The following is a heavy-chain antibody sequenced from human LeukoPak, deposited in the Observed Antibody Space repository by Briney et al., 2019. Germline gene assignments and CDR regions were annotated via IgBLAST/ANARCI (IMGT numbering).Heavy chain of an antibody. Sequence: SETLSLTCTVSGGSISSGGYYWSWIRQHPGKGLEWIGYIYYSGSTYYNPSLKSRVTISVDTSKNQFSLKLSSVTAADTAVYYCARDGPGYYDSSGYHPSDAFDIWGQGTMVTVSS. V-gene: IGHV4-31*03. D-gene: IGHD3-22*01. CDR2: IYYSGST. CDR1: GGSISSGGYY. J-gene: IGHJ3*02. CDR3: ARDGPGYYDSSGYHPSDAFDI.